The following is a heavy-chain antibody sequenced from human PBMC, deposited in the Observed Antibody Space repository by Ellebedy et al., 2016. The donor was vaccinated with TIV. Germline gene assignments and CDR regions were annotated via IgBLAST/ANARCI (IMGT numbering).Heavy chain of an antibody. CDR3: ARLERAYSSSWYDFSGGD. J-gene: IGHJ4*02. CDR2: IDGDATTT. D-gene: IGHD6-13*01. CDR1: DFTFSRSW. V-gene: IGHV3-74*01. Sequence: GESLKISCVASDFTFSRSWMHWVRQAPGKGLVWVSRIDGDATTTNYANSVKGRFTISRDNAKNTLYLQMNSLRAEDTAVYYCARLERAYSSSWYDFSGGDWGQGTLVTVSS.